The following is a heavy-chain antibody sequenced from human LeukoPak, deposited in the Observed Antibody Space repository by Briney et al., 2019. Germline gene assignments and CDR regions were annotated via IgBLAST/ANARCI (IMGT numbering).Heavy chain of an antibody. J-gene: IGHJ4*02. CDR2: ISSSSSYI. CDR1: GFTFSSYS. CDR3: ARDRCRSGGSCYSDY. Sequence: PRGSLRLSCAASGFTFSSYSMNWVRQAPGKGLEWVSSISSSSSYIYYADSVKGRFTISRDNAKNSLYLQMNSLRAEDTAVYYCARDRCRSGGSCYSDYWGQGTLVTVSS. V-gene: IGHV3-21*01. D-gene: IGHD2-15*01.